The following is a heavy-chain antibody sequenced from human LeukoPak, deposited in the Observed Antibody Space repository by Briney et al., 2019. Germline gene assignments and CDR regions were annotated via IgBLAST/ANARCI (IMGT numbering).Heavy chain of an antibody. V-gene: IGHV4-39*01. J-gene: IGHJ4*02. CDR3: ARSLPAAEDY. CDR2: IYYSGST. CDR1: GGSISSSSYY. D-gene: IGHD6-13*01. Sequence: SETLSLTCTVSGGSISSSSYYWGWIRQPPGKGLEWIGSIYYSGSTYYNPSLKSRVTISVDTSKNQFSLKLSSVTAADPAVYYCARSLPAAEDYWGQGTLVTVSS.